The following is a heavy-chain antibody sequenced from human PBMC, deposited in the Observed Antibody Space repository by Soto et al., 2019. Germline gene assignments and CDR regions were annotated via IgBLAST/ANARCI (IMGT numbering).Heavy chain of an antibody. V-gene: IGHV4-31*03. CDR2: IYYSGST. J-gene: IGHJ6*02. Sequence: QVQLQESGPGLVKPSQTLSLTCTVSGGSISSGGYYWSWIRQHPGKGLEWIGYIYYSGSTYYNPSLKSRVTISVDTSKNQFSLKLSSVTAADTAVYYCARDLYGDPPHYYYGMDVWGQGTTVTVSS. CDR3: ARDLYGDPPHYYYGMDV. CDR1: GGSISSGGYY. D-gene: IGHD4-17*01.